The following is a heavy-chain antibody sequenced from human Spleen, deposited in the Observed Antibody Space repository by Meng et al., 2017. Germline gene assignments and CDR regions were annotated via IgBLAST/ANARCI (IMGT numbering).Heavy chain of an antibody. J-gene: IGHJ4*02. CDR2: INVGNGNA. Sequence: QVQIVQSGAEVKKPGASVKVSCKSSGYTFTTYAIHWVRQAPGQRLEWMGWINVGNGNAQYSENFQGRVTITSDTSATTAYMELSSLRSEDTAMYYCAREPFGGIIGHWGQGTLVTVSS. CDR1: GYTFTTYA. V-gene: IGHV1-3*01. CDR3: AREPFGGIIGH. D-gene: IGHD3-16*02.